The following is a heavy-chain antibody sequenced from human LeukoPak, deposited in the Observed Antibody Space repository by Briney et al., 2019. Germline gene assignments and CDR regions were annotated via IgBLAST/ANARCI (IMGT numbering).Heavy chain of an antibody. CDR3: TSGYYNYYFDF. J-gene: IGHJ4*02. CDR2: ISSGGS. V-gene: IGHV3-21*01. Sequence: PGGSLRLSCAASGFTFSSYTMKWVRQAPGKGLEWVSSISSGGSYADSEKGRFTISRDNAKNSLYLQMNSLRAEDTAVYYCTSGYYNYYFDFWGQGTLVTVSS. D-gene: IGHD3-22*01. CDR1: GFTFSSYT.